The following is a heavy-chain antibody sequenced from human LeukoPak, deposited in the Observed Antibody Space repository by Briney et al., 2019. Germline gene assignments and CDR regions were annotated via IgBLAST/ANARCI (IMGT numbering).Heavy chain of an antibody. V-gene: IGHV4-30-2*01. CDR1: GASISSGGYS. CDR2: IYHSGRT. D-gene: IGHD3-10*01. J-gene: IGHJ5*02. Sequence: SQTLSLTCSASGASISSGGYSWGWIRQPPGTGLECIGYIYHSGRTYYTPSPKSRVTISVDRSKNQFSLKLSSVTAADTAVYYCARVVGLGWSDPWGQGTLVTVSS. CDR3: ARVVGLGWSDP.